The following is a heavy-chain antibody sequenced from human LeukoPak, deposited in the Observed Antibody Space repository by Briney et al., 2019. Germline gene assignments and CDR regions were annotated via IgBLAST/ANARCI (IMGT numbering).Heavy chain of an antibody. J-gene: IGHJ3*02. D-gene: IGHD6-6*01. CDR2: IIGSGART. CDR1: GLMFDSYA. Sequence: PGGSLRLSCAAPGLMFDSYAMGWVRQAPGKGLEWVSTIIGSGARTYYTDSVKGRFTISRDNPKNTVYLQMDSLRAEDTAVYFCTGEAALDAFDIWGQGTMVTVSS. V-gene: IGHV3-23*01. CDR3: TGEAALDAFDI.